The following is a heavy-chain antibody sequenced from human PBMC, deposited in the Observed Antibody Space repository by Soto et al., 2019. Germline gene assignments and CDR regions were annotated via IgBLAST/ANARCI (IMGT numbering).Heavy chain of an antibody. CDR2: MSYDGSAK. V-gene: IGHV3-30*02. CDR3: AIVRAADSPLDH. J-gene: IGHJ4*02. Sequence: GGSLRLSCEGSGFIFSNNGMHWVRQAPGKGLEWVAFMSYDGSAKFLADSVKGRFTISRDNSKSTLFLHMSSLRAEDTAMYYCAIVRAADSPLDHWGQGTLVTVSS. CDR1: GFIFSNNG. D-gene: IGHD3-10*02.